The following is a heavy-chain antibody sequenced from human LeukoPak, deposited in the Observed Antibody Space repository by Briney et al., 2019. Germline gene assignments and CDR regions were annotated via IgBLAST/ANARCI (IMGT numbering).Heavy chain of an antibody. Sequence: SETLSLTCTVSGGSMNAYYWTWFRQPPGKGLEWIGYIYYSGSTNYNPSLKSRLTISVDTSNNQFSLKLNSVTAADTAVYFCARQVVAVAGTGYFDYWGQGTLVTVSS. V-gene: IGHV4-59*08. CDR2: IYYSGST. J-gene: IGHJ4*02. CDR1: GGSMNAYY. CDR3: ARQVVAVAGTGYFDY. D-gene: IGHD6-19*01.